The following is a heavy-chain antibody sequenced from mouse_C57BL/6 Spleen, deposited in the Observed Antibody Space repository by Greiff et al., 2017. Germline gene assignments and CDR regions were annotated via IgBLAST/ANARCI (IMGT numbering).Heavy chain of an antibody. CDR2: IYPGDGDT. CDR3: ARFIDYNYYAMDY. Sequence: VQLQESGAELVKPGASVKISCKASGYAFSSYWMNWVKQRPGKGLEWIGQIYPGDGDTNYNGKFKGKATLTADKSSSTAYMQLSSLTSEDSAVYFCARFIDYNYYAMDYWGQGTSVTVSS. J-gene: IGHJ4*01. V-gene: IGHV1-80*01. CDR1: GYAFSSYW. D-gene: IGHD2-4*01.